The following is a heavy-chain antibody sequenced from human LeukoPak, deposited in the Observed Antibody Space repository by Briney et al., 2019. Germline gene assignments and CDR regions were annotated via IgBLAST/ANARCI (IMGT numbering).Heavy chain of an antibody. V-gene: IGHV1-18*04. J-gene: IGHJ6*03. CDR3: ARTYYYGSGSYPYYYYYMDV. CDR1: GYTFTGYY. Sequence: GASVKVSCKASGYTFTGYYMHWVRQAPGQGLEWMGWISAYNGNTNYAQKLQGRVTMTTDTSTSTAYMELRSLRSDDTAVYYCARTYYYGSGSYPYYYYYMDVWGKGTTVTISS. D-gene: IGHD3-10*01. CDR2: ISAYNGNT.